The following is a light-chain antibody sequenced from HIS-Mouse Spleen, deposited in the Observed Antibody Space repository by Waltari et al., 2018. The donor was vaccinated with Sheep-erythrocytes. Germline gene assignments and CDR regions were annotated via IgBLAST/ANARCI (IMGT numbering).Light chain of an antibody. CDR1: RSNIGNHS. CDR2: DNN. CDR3: GTWDSSLSAGRV. Sequence: QSVLTQPPSVSAAPGQKVTISCSGSRSNIGNHSVSWSQQLPGTAPKLLIYDNNKRPSGIPDRFSGSKSGTSATLGITGLQTGDEADYYCGTWDSSLSAGRVFGGGTKLTVL. V-gene: IGLV1-51*01. J-gene: IGLJ3*02.